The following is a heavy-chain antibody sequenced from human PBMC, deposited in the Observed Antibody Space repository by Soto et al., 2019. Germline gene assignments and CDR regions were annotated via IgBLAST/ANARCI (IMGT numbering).Heavy chain of an antibody. V-gene: IGHV3-9*01. D-gene: IGHD2-2*01. CDR3: VKDGYCSSTSCYGHDFDY. Sequence: ESGGGLGQPGRSLRLSCAASGFTLFDYAMHWVRQAPGKGLEWVAGISWNGGPIGYADSVKGRFTIARDNAKNSLYLQMNGLRAEDTALYYCVKDGYCSSTSCYGHDFDYWGQGTLVIVSS. CDR1: GFTLFDYA. J-gene: IGHJ4*02. CDR2: ISWNGGPI.